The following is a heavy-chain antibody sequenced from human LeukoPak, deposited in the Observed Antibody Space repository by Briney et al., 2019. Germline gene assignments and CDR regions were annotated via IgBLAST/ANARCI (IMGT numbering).Heavy chain of an antibody. D-gene: IGHD3-10*01. Sequence: PSETLSLTCTVSGGSISSYYWSWIRQPPGKGLEWIGYICYSRSTNYNPSLKSRVTISVDTSKNQFSLKLSSVTAADTAVYYCAAYGSGSFYYWGQGTLVTVSS. CDR3: AAYGSGSFYY. CDR2: ICYSRST. CDR1: GGSISSYY. J-gene: IGHJ4*02. V-gene: IGHV4-59*08.